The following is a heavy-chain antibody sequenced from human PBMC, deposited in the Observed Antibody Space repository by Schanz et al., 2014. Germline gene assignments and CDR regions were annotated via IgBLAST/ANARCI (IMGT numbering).Heavy chain of an antibody. Sequence: EVHLLESGGGLVQPGGSLRLSCAASGFSFGTYAMSWVRQAPGKGLLWVSSISGTGGDDTYYADSVKGRFTISRDNSKNTLFLQMNSRRTEDAAVYYCARLDPYCRSGTCSRAFDFWGQGTLVTVSS. V-gene: IGHV3-23*01. J-gene: IGHJ4*02. D-gene: IGHD2-15*01. CDR1: GFSFGTYA. CDR3: ARLDPYCRSGTCSRAFDF. CDR2: ISGTGGDDT.